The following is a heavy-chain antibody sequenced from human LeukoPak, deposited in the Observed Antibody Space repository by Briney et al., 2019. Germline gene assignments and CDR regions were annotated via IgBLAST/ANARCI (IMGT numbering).Heavy chain of an antibody. J-gene: IGHJ4*02. CDR2: INGDSDYT. D-gene: IGHD2-2*01. Sequence: GGSLRLSCAASGLTFSTYTMSWVRQAPGKGLEWVSAINGDSDYTYYADSVKGRFTISRDNSKNTLYLQMNSLRAEDTAVYYCARAPKSCSSSRCYAGAVDYWGQGTLVTVSS. CDR1: GLTFSTYT. V-gene: IGHV3-23*01. CDR3: ARAPKSCSSSRCYAGAVDY.